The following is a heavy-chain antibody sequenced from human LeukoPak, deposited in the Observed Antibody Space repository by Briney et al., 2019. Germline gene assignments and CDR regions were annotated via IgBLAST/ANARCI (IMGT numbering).Heavy chain of an antibody. CDR1: GGSISSSSYY. Sequence: SETLSLTCTVSGGSISSSSYYWGWTGQPPGKGLEWIGSIYYSGSTYYNSSLKSRVTISVDSSKNQFSLKLSFVTAAEAAADFCARLRVYSGYYWGQGTLVTDCS. D-gene: IGHD5-12*01. CDR3: ARLRVYSGYY. V-gene: IGHV4-39*01. CDR2: IYYSGST. J-gene: IGHJ4*02.